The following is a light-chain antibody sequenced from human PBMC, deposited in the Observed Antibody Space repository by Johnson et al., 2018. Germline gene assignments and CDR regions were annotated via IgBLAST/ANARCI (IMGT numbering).Light chain of an antibody. Sequence: QSVLTQPPSVSAAPGQKVTISCSGSSSNIGNNYVSWYQQLPGTAPKLLIYENNKRPSGIPDRLPGSKYGTSATLGITGLQTGDEADYYCGTWDSSLSAGNVFGTGTKVTVL. CDR2: ENN. J-gene: IGLJ1*01. CDR1: SSNIGNNY. CDR3: GTWDSSLSAGNV. V-gene: IGLV1-51*02.